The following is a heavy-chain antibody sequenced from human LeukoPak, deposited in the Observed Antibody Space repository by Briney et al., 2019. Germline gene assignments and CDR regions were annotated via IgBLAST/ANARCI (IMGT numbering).Heavy chain of an antibody. J-gene: IGHJ6*04. CDR2: IYYSGST. CDR1: GGSFSSGSSY. V-gene: IGHV4-61*01. CDR3: ARSLKPAVAPVGV. Sequence: SETLSLTCSVSGGSFSSGSSYWSWIRQPPGKGLEWIVYIYYSGSTNYNPSLKSRVTMSVDTAKNQFSLKLSSVTAADTAVYYCARSLKPAVAPVGVWGKGTTVTVSS. D-gene: IGHD6-13*01.